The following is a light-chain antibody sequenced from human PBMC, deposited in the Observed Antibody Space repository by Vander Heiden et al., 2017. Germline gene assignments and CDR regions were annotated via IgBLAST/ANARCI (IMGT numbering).Light chain of an antibody. J-gene: IGKJ3*01. Sequence: DIQMTQSPSSLSASVGDRVTITCQASQDISKYLNWYQQKPGKAPKVLIYDASNLETEVPSRFSGSGSGTHFTFTINSLQPEDIAIYHCQQDTNIPFTFGHGTKVDIK. CDR2: DAS. CDR1: QDISKY. V-gene: IGKV1-33*01. CDR3: QQDTNIPFT.